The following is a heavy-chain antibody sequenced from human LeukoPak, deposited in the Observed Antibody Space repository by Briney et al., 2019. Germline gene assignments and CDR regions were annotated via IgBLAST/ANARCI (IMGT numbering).Heavy chain of an antibody. V-gene: IGHV1-24*01. Sequence: ASVKVSCKVSGYTLTELSMHWVRQAPGKRLEWMGGFDPEDGETIYAQKFQGRVTMTEDTSTDTAYMELSSLRSEDTAVYYCATVWFGIGSFDIWGQGTMVTVSS. D-gene: IGHD3-10*01. J-gene: IGHJ3*02. CDR1: GYTLTELS. CDR3: ATVWFGIGSFDI. CDR2: FDPEDGET.